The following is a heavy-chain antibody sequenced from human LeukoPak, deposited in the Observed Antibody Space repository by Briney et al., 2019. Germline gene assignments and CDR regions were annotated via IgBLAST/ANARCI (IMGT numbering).Heavy chain of an antibody. CDR1: GFSLSTSGVG. J-gene: IGHJ4*02. V-gene: IGHV2-5*01. CDR3: VHRRWNHLFDY. D-gene: IGHD1-14*01. Sequence: SGPTLVNPPQTLTLTCTFSGFSLSTSGVGVGWIRQPPGKALEWLALIYWNDDKRYSPSLKSRLIITKDTSKNHVVLTMTNMDPVDTATYYCVHRRWNHLFDYWGQGTLVTVSS. CDR2: IYWNDDK.